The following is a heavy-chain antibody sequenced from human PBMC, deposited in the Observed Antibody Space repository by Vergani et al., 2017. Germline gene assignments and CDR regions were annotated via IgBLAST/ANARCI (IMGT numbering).Heavy chain of an antibody. J-gene: IGHJ4*02. CDR3: ARRYCSGGSCLNKNFDY. D-gene: IGHD2-15*01. V-gene: IGHV1-2*02. CDR1: GYTFTGYY. Sequence: VQLVQSGAEVKKPGATVKISCKVSGYTFTGYYMHWVRQAPGQGLEWMGWINPNSGGTNYAQKFQGRVTMTRDTSISTAYMELSRLRSDDTAVYYCARRYCSGGSCLNKNFDYWGQGTLVTVSS. CDR2: INPNSGGT.